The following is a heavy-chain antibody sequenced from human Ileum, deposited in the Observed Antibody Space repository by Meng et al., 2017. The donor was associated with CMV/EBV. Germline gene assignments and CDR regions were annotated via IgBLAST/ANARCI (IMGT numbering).Heavy chain of an antibody. CDR3: ARVRKYCSSTSCYNPPFDP. V-gene: IGHV1-2*02. Sequence: ASVKVSRKASGYTFTGYYMHWVRQAPGQGLEWMGWINPNSGGTNYAQKFQGRVTMTRDTSISTAYMELSRLRSDDTAVYYCARVRKYCSSTSCYNPPFDPWGQGTLVTVSS. CDR2: INPNSGGT. D-gene: IGHD2-2*02. J-gene: IGHJ5*02. CDR1: GYTFTGYY.